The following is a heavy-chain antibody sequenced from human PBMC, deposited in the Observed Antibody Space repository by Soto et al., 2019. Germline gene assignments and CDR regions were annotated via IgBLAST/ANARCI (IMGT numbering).Heavy chain of an antibody. V-gene: IGHV4-59*08. Sequence: QVRLQESGPGLVKPSETLSLTCSISGDSISSYYWSWIRQPPGKELEWIGYINYNGNTNRNPSLRGRVTISIDTSKNELSLRLSSVTAADTAVYYCARNRGYSYGPVGSSFDYWGQGTLVTVSS. J-gene: IGHJ4*02. CDR2: INYNGNT. D-gene: IGHD5-18*01. CDR1: GDSISSYY. CDR3: ARNRGYSYGPVGSSFDY.